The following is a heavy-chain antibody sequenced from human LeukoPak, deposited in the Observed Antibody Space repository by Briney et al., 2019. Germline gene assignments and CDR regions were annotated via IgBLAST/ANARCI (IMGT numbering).Heavy chain of an antibody. CDR3: ARGLTVGGYFDY. D-gene: IGHD3-16*01. V-gene: IGHV3-48*01. CDR2: ISSSSSTI. CDR1: GFTFGSYS. Sequence: GGSMRLSCAASGFTFGSYSMKWVRQAPGKGLGWVSYISSSSSTIYYADSVKGRFTISRDNAKNSLYLQMNSLRAEDTAVYYCARGLTVGGYFDYWGQGTLVTVSS. J-gene: IGHJ4*02.